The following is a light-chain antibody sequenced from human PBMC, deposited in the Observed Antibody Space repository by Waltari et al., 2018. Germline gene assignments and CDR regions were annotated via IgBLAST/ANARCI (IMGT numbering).Light chain of an antibody. CDR1: SSDIGFFNF. Sequence: QSALTQPPSASGSPGQSVTISCTGTSSDIGFFNFVSWYQQHPGKSPKVPIFGVSNRPSGGPDRVPGYQYANTASLTVPGLQAEDEADYYCSSYAGNYIYVFGTGTKVTVL. J-gene: IGLJ1*01. CDR2: GVS. CDR3: SSYAGNYIYV. V-gene: IGLV2-8*01.